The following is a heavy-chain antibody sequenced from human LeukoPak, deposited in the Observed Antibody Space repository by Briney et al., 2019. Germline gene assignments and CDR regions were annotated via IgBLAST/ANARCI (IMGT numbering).Heavy chain of an antibody. CDR1: GFTFSSYA. CDR2: INWNGDRT. V-gene: IGHV3-20*04. J-gene: IGHJ6*03. Sequence: PGGSLRLSCAASGFTFSSYAMSWVRQAPGKGLEWVSGINWNGDRTRYADSVKVRFTISRDNAKNSLYLQMSSLRAEDTALYYCARDRLIDYNYYYMDVWGKGTTVTVSS. CDR3: ARDRLIDYNYYYMDV. D-gene: IGHD3-22*01.